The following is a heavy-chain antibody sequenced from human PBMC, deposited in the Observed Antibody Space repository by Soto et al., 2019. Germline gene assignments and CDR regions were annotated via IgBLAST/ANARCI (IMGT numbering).Heavy chain of an antibody. CDR2: IFHRGST. Sequence: QVRLQQSGPGLVRPSQTLALTCSVSGGSISRDDSYWTWLRRHPGRGLEWIGYIFHRGSTKFNPTLQSRVSMSLDTSQNRFSLTLSSVTAADTAVYFCARGINMFGVFYLDSWGLGSLVTVSS. V-gene: IGHV4-31*03. CDR3: ARGINMFGVFYLDS. D-gene: IGHD3-3*02. J-gene: IGHJ4*02. CDR1: GGSISRDDSY.